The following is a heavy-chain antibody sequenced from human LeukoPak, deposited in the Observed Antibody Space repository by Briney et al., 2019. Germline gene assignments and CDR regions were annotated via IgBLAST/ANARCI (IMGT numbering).Heavy chain of an antibody. J-gene: IGHJ5*02. V-gene: IGHV4-31*03. CDR3: ARGHGYCSSTSCYASATFDP. CDR1: GGSISSGGYY. CDR2: IYYSGST. D-gene: IGHD2-2*01. Sequence: PSQTLSLTCTVSGGSISSGGYYWSWIRQHPGKGLEWIGYIYYSGSTYYNPSLKSRVTISVDTSKNQLSLKLSSVTAADTAVYYCARGHGYCSSTSCYASATFDPWGQGTLVTVSS.